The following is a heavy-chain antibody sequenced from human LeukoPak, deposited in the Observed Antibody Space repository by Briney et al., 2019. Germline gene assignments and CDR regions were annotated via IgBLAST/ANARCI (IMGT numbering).Heavy chain of an antibody. Sequence: GGSLRLSCAASGFTFSSYSMNWVRQAPGKGLEWVSGINWNGGSTGYADSVKGRFTISRDNAKNSLYLQMNSLRAEDTALYYCARRRRDGYNYYFDYWGQGTLVTVSS. CDR3: ARRRRDGYNYYFDY. J-gene: IGHJ4*02. CDR2: INWNGGST. D-gene: IGHD5-24*01. V-gene: IGHV3-20*04. CDR1: GFTFSSYS.